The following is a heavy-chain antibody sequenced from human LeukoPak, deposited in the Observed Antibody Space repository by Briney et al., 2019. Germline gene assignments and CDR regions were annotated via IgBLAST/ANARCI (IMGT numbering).Heavy chain of an antibody. Sequence: SETLSLTCAVYGGSFSGYYWSWIRQPPGKGLEWIGEINHSGSTNYNPSLKSRVTMSVDTSKNQFSLKLSSVTAADTAVYYCARETDHYYDSSAFGFWGQGTLVTVSS. CDR2: INHSGST. D-gene: IGHD3-22*01. CDR1: GGSFSGYY. V-gene: IGHV4-34*01. CDR3: ARETDHYYDSSAFGF. J-gene: IGHJ4*02.